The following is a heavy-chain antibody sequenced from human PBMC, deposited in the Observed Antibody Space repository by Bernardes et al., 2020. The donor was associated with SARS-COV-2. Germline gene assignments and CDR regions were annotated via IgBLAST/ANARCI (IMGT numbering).Heavy chain of an antibody. V-gene: IGHV3-23*01. D-gene: IGHD3-22*01. CDR2: ISAIRNT. CDR3: TTELQYDNLY. CDR1: GLAFPNTD. J-gene: IGHJ4*02. Sequence: GRSLRLSCVTSGLAFPNTDMAWVRQAPGRGLEWVSTISAIRNTHYADPVMGRFTISRDDVNNALYLQMNNLRVEDTATYYCTTELQYDNLYWGQGALVTVSS.